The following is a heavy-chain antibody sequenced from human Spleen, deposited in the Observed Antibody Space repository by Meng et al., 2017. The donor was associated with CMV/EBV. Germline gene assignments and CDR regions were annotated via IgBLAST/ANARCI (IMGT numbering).Heavy chain of an antibody. CDR1: GFIFKNYA. CDR2: ISGSGGST. V-gene: IGHV3-23*01. CDR3: VKDFWVSSSTTCFDY. D-gene: IGHD2-2*01. J-gene: IGHJ4*02. Sequence: GESLKISCAASGFIFKNYAMRWVRQAPGKGLEWVAAISGSGGSTYYADSVKGRFTISRDNFKNTVYLQMYSLRAEDAALYYCVKDFWVSSSTTCFDYWGQGTLVTVSS.